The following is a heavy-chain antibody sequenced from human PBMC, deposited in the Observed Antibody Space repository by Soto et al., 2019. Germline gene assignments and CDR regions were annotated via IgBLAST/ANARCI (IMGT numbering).Heavy chain of an antibody. CDR2: ISYDGTNK. J-gene: IGHJ4*02. CDR3: ARPDYGSGSYPEY. CDR1: GFTFSSYA. Sequence: QVQLVESGGGVVQPGRSLRLSCAASGFTFSSYAMQWFRQAPGKGLEWVAVISYDGTNKYYADSVKGRFTISRDNSKNTLYLQMNSLRAEDTAVYYCARPDYGSGSYPEYWGQGTLVTVSS. D-gene: IGHD3-10*01. V-gene: IGHV3-30-3*01.